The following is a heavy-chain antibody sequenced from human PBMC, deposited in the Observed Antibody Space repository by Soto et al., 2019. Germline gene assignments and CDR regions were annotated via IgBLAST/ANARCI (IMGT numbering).Heavy chain of an antibody. CDR1: WYTFTNFG. V-gene: IGHV1-18*01. CDR2: ISAYTDTP. J-gene: IGHJ5*02. CDR3: ARVIKGVEDWLDT. D-gene: IGHD2-8*01. Sequence: AASVXVSFKASWYTFTNFGVTLFLLAPGQGLDWMGWISAYTDTPNYAQKFQGRVTMTIDTSTSTAYMDLRSLTYDDTAVYYCARVIKGVEDWLDTWGQGPLVNVYS.